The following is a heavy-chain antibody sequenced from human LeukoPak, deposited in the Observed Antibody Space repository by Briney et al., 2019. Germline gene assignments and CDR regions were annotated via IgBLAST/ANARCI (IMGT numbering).Heavy chain of an antibody. CDR3: AKEVGHNYYYYGMDV. V-gene: IGHV3-30*18. J-gene: IGHJ6*02. CDR2: ISYDGSNK. D-gene: IGHD1-26*01. CDR1: GFTFSNYD. Sequence: QPGGSLRLSCAASGFTFSNYDIHWVRQAPGKGLEWVAVISYDGSNKKFADSVKGRFTASRDNSKNILYLQMNGLRAEDTAVYYCAKEVGHNYYYYGMDVWGQGTTVTVSS.